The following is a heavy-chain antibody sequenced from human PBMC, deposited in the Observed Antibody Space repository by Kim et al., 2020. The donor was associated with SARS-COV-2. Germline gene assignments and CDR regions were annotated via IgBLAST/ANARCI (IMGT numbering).Heavy chain of an antibody. D-gene: IGHD2-21*01. V-gene: IGHV3-23*01. CDR3: AKIPYTQDGYFDY. Sequence: YADAVKGRFTISRDNSKNTLYLQMNSLRAEDTAVYYCAKIPYTQDGYFDYWGQGTLVTVSS. J-gene: IGHJ4*02.